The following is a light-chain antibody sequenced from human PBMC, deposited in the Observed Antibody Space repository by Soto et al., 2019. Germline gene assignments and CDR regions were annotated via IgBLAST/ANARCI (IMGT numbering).Light chain of an antibody. J-gene: IGKJ5*01. CDR1: QGISSW. CDR2: AAS. CDR3: QQANSFPIT. V-gene: IGKV1-12*01. Sequence: EIHLTLSPGAVAAFLGGRVTITCRASQGISSWLAWYQKKPGKAPNLLIYAASSLKSGVPSRFSGSESGTDFTLTISSLQPEDCAIYFCQQANSFPITFGQGTRLEI.